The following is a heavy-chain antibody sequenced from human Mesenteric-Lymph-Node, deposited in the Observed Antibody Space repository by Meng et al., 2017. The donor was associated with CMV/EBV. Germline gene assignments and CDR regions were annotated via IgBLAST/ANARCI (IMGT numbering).Heavy chain of an antibody. J-gene: IGHJ4*02. CDR3: TRGRFNELLLIDY. D-gene: IGHD3-16*01. CDR2: IYYSGST. Sequence: CSVSGASIIGYYWSWIRQPPGKGLEWIGYIYYSGSTNYNPSLKSRVTILVDTSKNQVSLNLNSVTAADTAVYYCTRGRFNELLLIDYWGQGTLVTVSS. V-gene: IGHV4-59*01. CDR1: GASIIGYY.